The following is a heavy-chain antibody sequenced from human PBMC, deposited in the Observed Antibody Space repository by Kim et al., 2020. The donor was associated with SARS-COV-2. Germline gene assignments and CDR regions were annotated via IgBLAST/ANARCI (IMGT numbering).Heavy chain of an antibody. J-gene: IGHJ4*02. CDR3: ARAPYSSSWYMSDY. V-gene: IGHV3-30*04. D-gene: IGHD6-13*01. CDR2: ISYDGSNK. CDR1: GFTFSSYA. Sequence: GGSLRLSCAASGFTFSSYAMHWVRQAPGKGLEWVAVISYDGSNKYYADSVKGRFTISRDNSKNTLYLQMNSLRAEDTAVYYCARAPYSSSWYMSDYWGQGTLVTVSS.